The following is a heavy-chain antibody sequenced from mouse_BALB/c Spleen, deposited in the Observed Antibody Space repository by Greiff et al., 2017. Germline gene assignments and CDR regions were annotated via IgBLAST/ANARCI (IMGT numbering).Heavy chain of an antibody. CDR2: INPYYGST. J-gene: IGHJ4*01. V-gene: IGHV1-39*01. CDR1: GYSFTDYI. CDR3: ARRGSYAMDY. Sequence: VQLQQTGPELVKPGASVKISCKASGYSFTDYIMLWVKQSHGKSLEWIGNINPYYGSTSYNLKFKGKATLTVDKSSSTAYMQLNSLTSEDSAVYYCARRGSYAMDYWGQGTSVTVSS.